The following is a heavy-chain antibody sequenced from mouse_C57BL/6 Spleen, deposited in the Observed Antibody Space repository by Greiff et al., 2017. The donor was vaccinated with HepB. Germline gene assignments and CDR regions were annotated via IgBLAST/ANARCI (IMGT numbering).Heavy chain of an antibody. Sequence: QVQLKQSGPELVKPGASVKISCKASGYAFSSSWMNWVKQRPGKGLEWIGRIYPGDGDTNYNGKFKGKATLTADKSSRTAYMQLSSLTSEDSAVYFCARGANWAFDYWGQGTTLTVSS. V-gene: IGHV1-82*01. J-gene: IGHJ2*01. CDR3: ARGANWAFDY. CDR1: GYAFSSSW. CDR2: IYPGDGDT. D-gene: IGHD4-1*01.